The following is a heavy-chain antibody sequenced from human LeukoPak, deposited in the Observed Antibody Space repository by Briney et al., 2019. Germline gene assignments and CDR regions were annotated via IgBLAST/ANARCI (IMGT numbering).Heavy chain of an antibody. V-gene: IGHV1-69*04. J-gene: IGHJ4*02. CDR1: GGTFSSYA. CDR2: IIPILGIA. CDR3: AETGPYSSSSYFDY. D-gene: IGHD6-6*01. Sequence: SVKVSFKASGGTFSSYAISWVRQAPGQGGEWMGRIIPILGIANYAQKFQGRVTITADKSTSTAYMELSSLRSEDTAVYYCAETGPYSSSSYFDYWGQGTLVTVSS.